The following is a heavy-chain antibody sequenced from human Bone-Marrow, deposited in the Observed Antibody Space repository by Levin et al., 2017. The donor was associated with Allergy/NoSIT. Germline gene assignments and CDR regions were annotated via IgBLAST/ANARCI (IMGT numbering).Heavy chain of an antibody. Sequence: GGSLRLSCVASGFTFPLYVMSWVRQAPGKGLEWVSGVSGTTGRTYYADSVKGRFFISRDNSENKVFLQMSSLRADDTAVYYCGKDTGANTWKDHFGDWGQGSLVTVSS. D-gene: IGHD1-1*01. CDR1: GFTFPLYV. CDR3: GKDTGANTWKDHFGD. J-gene: IGHJ4*02. V-gene: IGHV3-23*01. CDR2: VSGTTGRT.